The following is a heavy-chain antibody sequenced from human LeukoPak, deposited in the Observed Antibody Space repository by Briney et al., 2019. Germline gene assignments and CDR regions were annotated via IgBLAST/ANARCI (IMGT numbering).Heavy chain of an antibody. V-gene: IGHV3-21*06. CDR1: GVTFSTSG. Sequence: PGGSLRLSCTASGVTFSTSGVNWVRQAPGKGLEWVESVCPTGSDRYHADSIKGRFTISRDNANNFLYLQMNGLRAEDTAVYYCATETNGRHYDYWGQGTLLTVSS. CDR3: ATETNGRHYDY. CDR2: VCPTGSDR. D-gene: IGHD1-14*01. J-gene: IGHJ4*02.